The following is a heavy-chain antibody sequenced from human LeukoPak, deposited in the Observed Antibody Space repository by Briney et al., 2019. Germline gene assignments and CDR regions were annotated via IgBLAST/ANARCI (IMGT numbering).Heavy chain of an antibody. CDR2: IKSKTDGGTT. Sequence: GGSLRLSCAASGFAFTNAWMSWVRQAPGKGLEWVGRIKSKTDGGTTDYAAPVKGRFTISRDDSKNTLYLQMNSLKTEDTAVYYCTTDEYYDFWSGYPQFDYWGQGTLVTVSS. J-gene: IGHJ4*02. V-gene: IGHV3-15*01. D-gene: IGHD3-3*01. CDR1: GFAFTNAW. CDR3: TTDEYYDFWSGYPQFDY.